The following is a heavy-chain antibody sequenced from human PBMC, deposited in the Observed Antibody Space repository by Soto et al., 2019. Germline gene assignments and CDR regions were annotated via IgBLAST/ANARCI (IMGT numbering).Heavy chain of an antibody. V-gene: IGHV3-23*01. CDR2: ISGSGGTT. CDR1: GFTFSSNA. D-gene: IGHD3-10*01. Sequence: EVQLLESGGGLVQPGGSLRISCIGSGFTFSSNAISWVRQAPGKGLEWVSAISGSGGTTYYADSVKGRFAVSRDNSNNMLYLQMNSLRAEDTAVYYCAKQRAGFGSGSDTYYFDYWGHGTLVTVSS. CDR3: AKQRAGFGSGSDTYYFDY. J-gene: IGHJ4*01.